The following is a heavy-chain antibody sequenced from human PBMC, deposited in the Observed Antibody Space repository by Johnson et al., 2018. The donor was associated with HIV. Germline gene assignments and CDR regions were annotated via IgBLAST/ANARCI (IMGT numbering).Heavy chain of an antibody. CDR3: ARDPFPRFYAFDI. CDR2: IFGGGTT. Sequence: VQLVESGGGLVQPGGSLRLSCAASVFTVNNYVMSWVRQAPGKGLEWVSVIFGGGTTYYTDSVKGRFTISRDNSKNTLYLQMNSLRAEDTAVYYCARDPFPRFYAFDIWGQGTMVIVSS. J-gene: IGHJ3*02. V-gene: IGHV3-66*01. CDR1: VFTVNNYV.